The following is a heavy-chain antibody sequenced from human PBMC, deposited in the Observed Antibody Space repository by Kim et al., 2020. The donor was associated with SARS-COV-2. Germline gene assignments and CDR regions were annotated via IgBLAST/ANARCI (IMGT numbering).Heavy chain of an antibody. Sequence: GGSLRLSCAASGFTFSSYGMHWVRQAPGKGLEWVAVISYDGSNKYYADSVKGRFTISRDNSKNTLYLQMNSLRAEDTAVYYCAREAYCGGDCYGAAFDIWGQGTMVTVSS. CDR3: AREAYCGGDCYGAAFDI. D-gene: IGHD2-21*02. CDR2: ISYDGSNK. CDR1: GFTFSSYG. J-gene: IGHJ3*02. V-gene: IGHV3-33*05.